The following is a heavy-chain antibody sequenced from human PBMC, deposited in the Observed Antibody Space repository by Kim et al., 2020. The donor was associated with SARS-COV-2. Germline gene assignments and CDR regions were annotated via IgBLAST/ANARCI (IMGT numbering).Heavy chain of an antibody. D-gene: IGHD2-15*01. CDR3: ARGRPYCSGGSCYSPDAAEFDY. Sequence: SVKVSCKASGGTFSSYAISWVRQAPGQGLEWMGGIIPIFGTANYAQKFQGRVTITADESTSTAYMELSSLRSEDTAVYYCARGRPYCSGGSCYSPDAAEFDYWGQGTLVTVSS. V-gene: IGHV1-69*13. CDR2: IIPIFGTA. J-gene: IGHJ4*02. CDR1: GGTFSSYA.